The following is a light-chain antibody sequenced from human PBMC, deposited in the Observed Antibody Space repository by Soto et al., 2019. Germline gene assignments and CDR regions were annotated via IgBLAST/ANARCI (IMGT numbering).Light chain of an antibody. CDR2: GAS. V-gene: IGKV3-15*01. CDR3: QQRSNSIT. CDR1: QSVSSN. J-gene: IGKJ5*01. Sequence: ESVESKAPGTLSVPTGERATLSCRASQSVSSNLAWYQQKPGQAPRLLIYGASTRTTGIPARFSGSGSGTEFTLTISSLQSEDFAVYYCQQRSNSITFGQGTRLAIK.